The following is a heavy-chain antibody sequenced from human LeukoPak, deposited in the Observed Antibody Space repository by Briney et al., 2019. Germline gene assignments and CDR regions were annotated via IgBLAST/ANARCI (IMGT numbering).Heavy chain of an antibody. CDR2: INPSGGST. Sequence: ASVKVSCKASGYTFTSYYMHWVRQAPGQGLEWMGIINPSGGSTSYAQKFQGRVTMTRDTSISTAYMELSRLRSDDTAVYYCARGSAGTDDYYYYYMDVWGKGTTVTISS. J-gene: IGHJ6*03. CDR1: GYTFTSYY. V-gene: IGHV1-46*01. D-gene: IGHD6-13*01. CDR3: ARGSAGTDDYYYYYMDV.